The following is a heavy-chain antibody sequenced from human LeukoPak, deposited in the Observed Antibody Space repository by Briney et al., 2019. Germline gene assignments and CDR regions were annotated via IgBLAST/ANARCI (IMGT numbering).Heavy chain of an antibody. J-gene: IGHJ4*02. Sequence: SETLSLTCTVSGYSISSGHYWGWIRQPPGKGLEWIGSIYHSGSTYYNPSLKSRVTISVDTSKNQFSLKLSSVTAADTAVYYCARARIVVVPAAMSAADYWGQGTLVTVSS. V-gene: IGHV4-38-2*02. CDR2: IYHSGST. D-gene: IGHD2-2*01. CDR3: ARARIVVVPAAMSAADY. CDR1: GYSISSGHY.